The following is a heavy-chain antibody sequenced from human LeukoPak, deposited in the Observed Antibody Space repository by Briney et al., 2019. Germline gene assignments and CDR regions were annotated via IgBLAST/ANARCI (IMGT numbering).Heavy chain of an antibody. CDR2: ISGSGGST. CDR3: AKDRGFGYYYDSSGYLFDY. D-gene: IGHD3-22*01. J-gene: IGHJ4*02. CDR1: GFTFSSYA. V-gene: IGHV3-23*01. Sequence: PGGSLRLSCAASGFTFSSYAMSWVRQAPGKGLEWVSAISGSGGSTYYADSVKGRFTISRDNSKNTLYLQMNSLRAEDTAVYYCAKDRGFGYYYDSSGYLFDYWGQGTLVTVSS.